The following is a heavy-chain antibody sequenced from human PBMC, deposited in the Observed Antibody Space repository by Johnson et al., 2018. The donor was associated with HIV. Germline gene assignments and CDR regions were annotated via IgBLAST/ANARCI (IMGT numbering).Heavy chain of an antibody. D-gene: IGHD5-24*01. CDR2: INWNGGST. J-gene: IGHJ3*02. CDR1: GFTFDDYG. Sequence: VQLVESGGGVVRPGGSLRLSCAASGFTFDDYGMSWVRQAPGKGLEWVSGINWNGGSTGYADSVKGRFTISRDNAKNSLYLQMNSLRVEDTAVYYCARDGPGDGNAMGGSGAFDIWGQGTMVTVSS. CDR3: ARDGPGDGNAMGGSGAFDI. V-gene: IGHV3-20*04.